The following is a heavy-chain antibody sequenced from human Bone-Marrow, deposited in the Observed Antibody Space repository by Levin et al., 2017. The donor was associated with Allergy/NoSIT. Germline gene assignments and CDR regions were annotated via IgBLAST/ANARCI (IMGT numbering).Heavy chain of an antibody. D-gene: IGHD7-27*01. CDR3: AEGWGGNGAFDF. Sequence: PGGSLRLSCAASGFTFSSYAMTWVRQAPGKGLEWVSSIPRDGHNPFYAASVKGRFTISRDNSKNTLYLQMDSLRAEDTAAYFCAEGWGGNGAFDFWGQGTMVTVSS. V-gene: IGHV3-23*01. CDR1: GFTFSSYA. J-gene: IGHJ3*01. CDR2: IPRDGHNP.